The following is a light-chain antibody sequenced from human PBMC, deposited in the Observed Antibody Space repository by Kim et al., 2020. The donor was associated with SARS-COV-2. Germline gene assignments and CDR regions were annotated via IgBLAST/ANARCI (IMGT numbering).Light chain of an antibody. J-gene: IGKJ4*01. CDR3: QKVHSYPVS. CDR2: VAS. CDR1: QGINSH. Sequence: ASVGDRVTLAGRASQGINSHLAGYQQKPGKAPKLLIYVASTLHSGVPSRFSGSASGTEFTLTNSSLQPEDFARYYCQKVHSYPVSFGGGTTVEIK. V-gene: IGKV1-9*01.